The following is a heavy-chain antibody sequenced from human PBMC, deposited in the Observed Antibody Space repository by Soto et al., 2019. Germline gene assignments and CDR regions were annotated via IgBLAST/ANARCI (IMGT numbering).Heavy chain of an antibody. V-gene: IGHV3-21*01. CDR1: GFTFSSYS. D-gene: IGHD3-10*01. Sequence: EVQLVESGGGLVKPGGSLRLSCAASGFTFSSYSMNWVRQAPGKGLEWVSSISSSSSYIYYADSVKGRFTISRDNAKNSLYLQMNSLRAEDTAVYYCARELLLWFGEFNNSGFDYWGQGTLVTVSS. J-gene: IGHJ4*02. CDR3: ARELLLWFGEFNNSGFDY. CDR2: ISSSSSYI.